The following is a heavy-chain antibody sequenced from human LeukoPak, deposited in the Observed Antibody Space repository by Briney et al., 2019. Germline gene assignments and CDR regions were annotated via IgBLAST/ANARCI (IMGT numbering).Heavy chain of an antibody. J-gene: IGHJ6*03. CDR2: ISSSSSYI. CDR3: ARNRSHYDFWSGYSSYMDV. CDR1: GFTFSSYW. V-gene: IGHV3-21*01. Sequence: GGSLRLSCAASGFTFSSYWMNWVRQAPGKGLEWVSSISSSSSYIYYADSVKGRFTISRDNAKNSLYLQMNSLRVEDTAVYYCARNRSHYDFWSGYSSYMDVWGKGTTVTVSS. D-gene: IGHD3-3*01.